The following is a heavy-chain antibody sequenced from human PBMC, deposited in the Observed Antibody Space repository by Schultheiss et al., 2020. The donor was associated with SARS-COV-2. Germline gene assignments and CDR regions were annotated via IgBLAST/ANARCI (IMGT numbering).Heavy chain of an antibody. D-gene: IGHD2-15*01. CDR1: GFTFSSYS. J-gene: IGHJ4*02. V-gene: IGHV3-66*01. CDR2: IYSGGST. Sequence: GESLKISCAASGFTFSSYSMNWVRQAPGKGLEWVSVIYSGGSTYYADSVKGRFTISRDNSKNTLYLQMNSLRAEDTAVYYCASGRVTLDYWGQGTLVTVSS. CDR3: ASGRVTLDY.